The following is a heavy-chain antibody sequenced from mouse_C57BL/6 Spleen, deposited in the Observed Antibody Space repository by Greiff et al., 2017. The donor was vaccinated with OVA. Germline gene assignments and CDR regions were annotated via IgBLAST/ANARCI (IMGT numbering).Heavy chain of an antibody. Sequence: EVKLQESGPGMVKPSQSLSLTCTVTGYSITSGYDWHWIRHFPGNKLEWMGYISYSGSTNYNPSLKSRISITHDTSKNHFFLKLNSVTTEDTATYYCARDIMGRFAYWGQGTLVTVSA. CDR1: GYSITSGYD. CDR3: ARDIMGRFAY. D-gene: IGHD1-3*01. V-gene: IGHV3-1*01. J-gene: IGHJ3*01. CDR2: ISYSGST.